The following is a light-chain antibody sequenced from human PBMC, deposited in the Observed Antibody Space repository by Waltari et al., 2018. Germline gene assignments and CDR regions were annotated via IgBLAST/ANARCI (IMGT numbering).Light chain of an antibody. J-gene: IGLJ1*01. CDR2: ANN. Sequence: QSVLTQPPSVSGAPGQRVTISCTGSSSNIGSSYHFHWYQHLPGTAPKVLIYANNNRPSGVPDRFSGSKSGASASLAITGLQAEDEADYYCQSFDSSLDGYVFGTGTKVTVL. CDR3: QSFDSSLDGYV. CDR1: SSNIGSSYH. V-gene: IGLV1-40*01.